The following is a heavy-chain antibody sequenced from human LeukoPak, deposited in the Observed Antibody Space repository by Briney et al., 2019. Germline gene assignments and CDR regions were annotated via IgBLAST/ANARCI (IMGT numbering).Heavy chain of an antibody. CDR3: AKDIAGAVAGRLGPGDAFDI. CDR1: GFTFDDYA. CDR2: IRWNSGSI. D-gene: IGHD6-19*01. J-gene: IGHJ3*02. Sequence: PGSSLRLSCAASGFTFDDYAMHWVRQAPGKGLDWVSGIRWNSGSIGYADSVKGRFTISRDNAKNSLYLQMNSLRAEDTALYYCAKDIAGAVAGRLGPGDAFDIWGQGTMVTVSS. V-gene: IGHV3-9*01.